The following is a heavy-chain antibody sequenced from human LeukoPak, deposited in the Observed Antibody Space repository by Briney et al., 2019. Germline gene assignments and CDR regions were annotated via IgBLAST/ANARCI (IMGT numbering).Heavy chain of an antibody. D-gene: IGHD2-2*01. V-gene: IGHV4-34*01. CDR2: INHSGST. Sequence: PSETLSLTCAVYGGSFSGYYWSWIRQPPGKGLEWIGEINHSGSTNYNPSLKSRVTISVDTSKNQFSLKLSSVTAADTAVYYCARADDIVVVLAAYFDYWGQGTLVTVSS. CDR3: ARADDIVVVLAAYFDY. J-gene: IGHJ4*02. CDR1: GGSFSGYY.